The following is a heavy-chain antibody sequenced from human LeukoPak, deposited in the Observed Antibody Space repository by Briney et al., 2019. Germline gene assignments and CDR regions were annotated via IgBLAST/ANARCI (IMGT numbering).Heavy chain of an antibody. Sequence: GGSLRLSCAASGFTFSSYAMSWVRQAPGKGLEWVSAISGSGGSTYYADSVKGRFTVSRDNSKNTLYLQMNSLRAEDTAVYYCAKDLDYGSGSSTGDFDNWGQGTLVTVSS. V-gene: IGHV3-23*01. D-gene: IGHD3-10*01. CDR3: AKDLDYGSGSSTGDFDN. CDR1: GFTFSSYA. J-gene: IGHJ4*02. CDR2: ISGSGGST.